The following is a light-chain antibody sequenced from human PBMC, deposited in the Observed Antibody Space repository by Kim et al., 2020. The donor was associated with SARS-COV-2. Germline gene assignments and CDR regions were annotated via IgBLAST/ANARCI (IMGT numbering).Light chain of an antibody. CDR2: EDN. V-gene: IGLV6-57*03. CDR3: QSYDSSNHVV. J-gene: IGLJ2*01. CDR1: SGSIASNY. Sequence: TVTNSCTLGSGSIASNYVQWYQQRPGSAPTTVIYEDNQRPSGVPDRFSGSIDSSSNSASLTISGLKTEDEADYYCQSYDSSNHVVFGGGTQLTVL.